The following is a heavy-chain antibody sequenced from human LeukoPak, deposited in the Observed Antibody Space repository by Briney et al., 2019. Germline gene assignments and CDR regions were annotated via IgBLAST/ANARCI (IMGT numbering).Heavy chain of an antibody. D-gene: IGHD3-10*01. CDR1: GGSISSGGYY. CDR2: IYYSGST. J-gene: IGHJ6*02. CDR3: ARDLNYYGSGLNYYYGMDV. V-gene: IGHV4-31*03. Sequence: SETLSLTCTVSGGSISSGGYYWSWIRQHPGKCLEWIGYIYYSGSTYYNPSLKSRVTISVDTSKNQFSLKLSSVTAADTAVYYCARDLNYYGSGLNYYYGMDVWGQGTTVTVSS.